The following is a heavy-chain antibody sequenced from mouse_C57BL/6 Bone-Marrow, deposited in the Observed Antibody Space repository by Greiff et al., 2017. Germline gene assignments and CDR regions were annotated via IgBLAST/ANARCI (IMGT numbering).Heavy chain of an antibody. CDR2: ISDGGSYT. CDR1: GFTFSSHA. Sequence: VQLKESGGGLVKPGGSLKLSCAASGFTFSSHAMSWVRQTPEKRLEWVATISDGGSYTYYPDNVKGRFTISRDNAKNNLYLQMSHLKSEDTAMYYCARERDYEDYAMDYWGQGTSVTVSS. J-gene: IGHJ4*01. V-gene: IGHV5-4*01. D-gene: IGHD2-4*01. CDR3: ARERDYEDYAMDY.